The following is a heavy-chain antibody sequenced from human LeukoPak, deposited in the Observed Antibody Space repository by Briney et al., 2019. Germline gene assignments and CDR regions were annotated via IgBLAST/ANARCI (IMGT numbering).Heavy chain of an antibody. V-gene: IGHV3-23*01. D-gene: IGHD4-23*01. J-gene: IGHJ6*02. CDR1: GFTFSSYA. CDR2: ITGSGDAT. Sequence: SGGSLRLSCAASGFTFSSYAMTWVRQAPGKGLEWVSAITGSGDATFYADSVKGRFTFSRDNSKNTLYLQMNSLRAEDTAVYFCAKTNFGGSRYGMDVWGQGTTVTVSS. CDR3: AKTNFGGSRYGMDV.